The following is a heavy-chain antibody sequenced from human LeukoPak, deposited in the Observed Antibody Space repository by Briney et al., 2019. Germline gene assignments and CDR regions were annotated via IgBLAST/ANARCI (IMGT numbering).Heavy chain of an antibody. D-gene: IGHD3-10*01. J-gene: IGHJ5*02. V-gene: IGHV3-23*01. CDR1: GFTVSSDA. CDR3: AKSTLWFGELFDP. CDR2: ISGSGGST. Sequence: GGSLRLSCAASGFTVSSDAMSWVRQAPGKGLEWVSAISGSGGSTYYADSVKGRFTISRDNSKNTLYLQMNSLRAEDTAVYYRAKSTLWFGELFDPWGQGTLVTVSS.